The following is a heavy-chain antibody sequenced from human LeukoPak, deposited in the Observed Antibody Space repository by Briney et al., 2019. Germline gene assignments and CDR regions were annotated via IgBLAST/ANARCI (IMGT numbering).Heavy chain of an antibody. D-gene: IGHD3-10*01. CDR2: ISGSGGST. V-gene: IGHV3-23*01. Sequence: PGGSLRLSCAASGFTFSSYSMNWVRQAPGKGLEWVSAISGSGGSTYYADSVKGRFTISRDNSKNTLYLQMNSLRAEDTAVYYCARTGKAFYYGSVGHHYMDVWGKGTTVTISS. J-gene: IGHJ6*03. CDR1: GFTFSSYS. CDR3: ARTGKAFYYGSVGHHYMDV.